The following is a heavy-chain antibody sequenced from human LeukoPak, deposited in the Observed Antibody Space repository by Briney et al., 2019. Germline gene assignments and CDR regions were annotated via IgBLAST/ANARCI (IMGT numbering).Heavy chain of an antibody. V-gene: IGHV3-9*01. CDR2: ISWNSGSI. Sequence: TGGSLRLSCAASGFTFDDYAMHWVRQAPGKGLEWVSGISWNSGSIGYADPVKGRFTISRDNAKNSLYLQMNSLRAEDTALYYCAKDMAPAGYSYGPFDYWGQGTLVTVSS. J-gene: IGHJ4*02. CDR1: GFTFDDYA. D-gene: IGHD5-18*01. CDR3: AKDMAPAGYSYGPFDY.